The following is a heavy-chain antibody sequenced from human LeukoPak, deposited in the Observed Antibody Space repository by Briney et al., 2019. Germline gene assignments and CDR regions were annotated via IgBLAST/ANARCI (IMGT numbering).Heavy chain of an antibody. J-gene: IGHJ4*02. V-gene: IGHV3-48*03. CDR1: GFTFSSYE. Sequence: PGGSLRLSYAASGFTFSSYEMNWVRQAPGKGLEWVSYISSSGSTIYYADSAKGRFTISRDNAKNSLYLQMNSLRAEDTAVYYCARGSVYYYDSSGHWGYWGQGTLVTVSS. CDR3: ARGSVYYYDSSGHWGY. CDR2: ISSSGSTI. D-gene: IGHD3-22*01.